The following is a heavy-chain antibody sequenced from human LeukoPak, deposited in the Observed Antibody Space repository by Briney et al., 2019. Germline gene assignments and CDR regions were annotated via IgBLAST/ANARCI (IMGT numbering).Heavy chain of an antibody. V-gene: IGHV1-18*01. CDR2: ISAYNGNT. D-gene: IGHD6-13*01. Sequence: ASVKVSCKASGYTFTSYGISWVRQAPGQGLEWMGWISAYNGNTNYAQKLQGRVTMTTDTSTSTAYMELRSLRSDDTAVDYCARVDHSSSWYSTDYYYYMDVWGKGTTVTVSS. CDR3: ARVDHSSSWYSTDYYYYMDV. CDR1: GYTFTSYG. J-gene: IGHJ6*03.